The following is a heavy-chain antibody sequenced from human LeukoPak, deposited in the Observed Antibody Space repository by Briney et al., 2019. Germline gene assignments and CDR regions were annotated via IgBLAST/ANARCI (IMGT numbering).Heavy chain of an antibody. CDR3: AKDNSSSSGYFQH. CDR2: ISWNSGSI. J-gene: IGHJ1*01. D-gene: IGHD6-6*01. Sequence: GGSLRLSCAASGFTFDDYAMHWVRQAPGEGLEWVSGISWNSGSIGYADSVKGRFTISRDNAKNSLYLQMNSLRAEDMALYYCAKDNSSSSGYFQHWGQGTLVTVSS. V-gene: IGHV3-9*03. CDR1: GFTFDDYA.